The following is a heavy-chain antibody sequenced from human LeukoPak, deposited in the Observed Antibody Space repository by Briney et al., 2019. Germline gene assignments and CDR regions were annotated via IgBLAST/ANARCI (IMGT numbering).Heavy chain of an antibody. D-gene: IGHD2-21*01. V-gene: IGHV4-4*07. CDR3: ARVSRLWWARDI. Sequence: SETLSLTCTVSGGSITSYYWSWIRQPAGKGLEWIGRIYTSGSTNYNPSLKSRVNISVDTSKNQFSLKLSSVTAADTAVYYCARVSRLWWARDIWGQGTMVTVSS. CDR2: IYTSGST. J-gene: IGHJ3*02. CDR1: GGSITSYY.